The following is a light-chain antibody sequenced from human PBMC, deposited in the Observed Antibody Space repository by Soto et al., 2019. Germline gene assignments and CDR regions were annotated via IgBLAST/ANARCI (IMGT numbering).Light chain of an antibody. V-gene: IGKV1-39*01. CDR3: QQSSATPPT. CDR1: QAIDTF. CDR2: EAS. J-gene: IGKJ2*01. Sequence: DIQLTQSPSSLSASVGDRVTFTCRASQAIDTFLHWYHQTPGKTPDLLIYEASRLQSGDSSRFSGSGSGTDFTLTITSLQPEDFGTYYCQQSSATPPTFGQGTNLHIK.